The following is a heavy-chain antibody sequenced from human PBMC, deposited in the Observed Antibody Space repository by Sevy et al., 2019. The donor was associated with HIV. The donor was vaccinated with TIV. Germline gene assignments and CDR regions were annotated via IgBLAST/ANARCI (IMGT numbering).Heavy chain of an antibody. J-gene: IGHJ4*02. Sequence: GGSLRLSCAASGFTFSSYAMHWVRQAPGKGLEWVAVISYGGSNKYYADSVKGRFTISRDNSKNTLYLQVNSLRAEDTAVYYCIPWDTIVLVPAAPYYFDYWGQGTLVTVSS. CDR3: IPWDTIVLVPAAPYYFDY. D-gene: IGHD2-2*01. CDR1: GFTFSSYA. CDR2: ISYGGSNK. V-gene: IGHV3-30-3*01.